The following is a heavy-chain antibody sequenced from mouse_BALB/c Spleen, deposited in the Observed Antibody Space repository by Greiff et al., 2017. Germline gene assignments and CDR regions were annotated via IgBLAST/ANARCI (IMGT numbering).Heavy chain of an antibody. D-gene: IGHD1-1*01. CDR3: ARSTSFAY. Sequence: QVQLQQSGAELAKPGASVKMSCKASGYTFTSYWMHWVKQRPGQGLEWIGYINPSTGYTEYNQKFKDKATLTADKSSSTAYMRLSSLTSEDSAVYYCARSTSFAYWGQGTLVTVSA. CDR1: GYTFTSYW. J-gene: IGHJ3*01. V-gene: IGHV1-7*01. CDR2: INPSTGYT.